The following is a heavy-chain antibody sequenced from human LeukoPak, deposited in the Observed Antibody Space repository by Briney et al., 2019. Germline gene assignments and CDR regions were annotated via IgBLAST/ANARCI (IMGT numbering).Heavy chain of an antibody. CDR3: ARDTIVGAGESVAFDI. CDR1: GFTFDDYA. CDR2: ISWNSGSI. D-gene: IGHD1-26*01. Sequence: GRSLRLSCAASGFTFDDYAMHWVRQAPGKGLEWVSGISWNSGSIGYADSVKGRFTISRDNAKNSLYLQMNSLRSEDTAVYYCARDTIVGAGESVAFDIWGQGTMVTVSS. J-gene: IGHJ3*02. V-gene: IGHV3-9*01.